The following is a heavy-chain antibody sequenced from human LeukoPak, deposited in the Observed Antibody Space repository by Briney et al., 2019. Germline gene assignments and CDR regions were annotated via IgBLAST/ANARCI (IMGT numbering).Heavy chain of an antibody. CDR1: GGSFSGYY. D-gene: IGHD3-3*01. Sequence: SETLSLTCAVYGGSFSGYYWSWIRQPPGKGLEWIGEINHSGSTNYNPSLKSRVTISVDTSKNQFSLKLSSVTAADTAVHYCAGGPPPCYSDFYTWFDPWGQGTLVTVSS. CDR3: AGGPPPCYSDFYTWFDP. J-gene: IGHJ5*02. V-gene: IGHV4-34*01. CDR2: INHSGST.